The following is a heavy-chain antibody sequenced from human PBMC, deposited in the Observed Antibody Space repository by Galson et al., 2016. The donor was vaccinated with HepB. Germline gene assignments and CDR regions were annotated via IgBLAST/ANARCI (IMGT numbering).Heavy chain of an antibody. V-gene: IGHV4-39*07. D-gene: IGHD3-10*01. CDR3: AGRSPLSRWFGEYDH. Sequence: SLKSRVTISVDTSKNQISLKLSSVTAADTAVHYCAGRSPLSRWFGEYDHWGQGTLVTVSS. J-gene: IGHJ4*02.